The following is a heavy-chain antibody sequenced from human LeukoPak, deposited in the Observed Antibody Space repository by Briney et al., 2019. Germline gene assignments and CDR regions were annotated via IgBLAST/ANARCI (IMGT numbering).Heavy chain of an antibody. V-gene: IGHV3-30*18. D-gene: IGHD1-26*01. J-gene: IGHJ4*02. CDR2: ISYDGSNK. CDR3: AKDTGSVNYFDY. CDR1: GFTFSSYG. Sequence: GGSPRLSCAASGFTFSSYGMHWVRQAPGKGLEWVAVISYDGSNKYYADSVKGRFTISRDNSKNTLYLQMNSLRAEDTAVYYCAKDTGSVNYFDYWGQGTLVTVSS.